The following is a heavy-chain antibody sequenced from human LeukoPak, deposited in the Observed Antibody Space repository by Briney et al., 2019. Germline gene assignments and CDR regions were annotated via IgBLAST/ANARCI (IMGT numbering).Heavy chain of an antibody. D-gene: IGHD3-10*01. J-gene: IGHJ4*02. V-gene: IGHV3-21*01. CDR2: ISSSSSYI. Sequence: PGGSLRLSCAASGFTFSSYSMNWVRQAPVKGLEWVSSISSSSSYIYYADSVKGRFTISRDNAKNSLYLQMNSLRAEDTAVYYCASSNLWFGDLNTPDFDYWGQGTLVTVSS. CDR1: GFTFSSYS. CDR3: ASSNLWFGDLNTPDFDY.